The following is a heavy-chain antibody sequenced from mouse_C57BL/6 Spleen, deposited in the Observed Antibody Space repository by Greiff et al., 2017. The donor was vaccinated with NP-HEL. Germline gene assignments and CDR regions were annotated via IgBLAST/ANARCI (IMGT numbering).Heavy chain of an antibody. CDR2: ISSGSSTI. Sequence: EVQVVESGGGLVKPGGSLKLSCAASGFTFSDYGMHWVRQAPEKGLEWVAYISSGSSTIYYADTVKGRFTISRDNAKNTLFLQMTSLRSEDTAMYYCARAYGNYVKGAMDYWGQGTSVTVSS. V-gene: IGHV5-17*01. CDR1: GFTFSDYG. J-gene: IGHJ4*01. D-gene: IGHD2-1*01. CDR3: ARAYGNYVKGAMDY.